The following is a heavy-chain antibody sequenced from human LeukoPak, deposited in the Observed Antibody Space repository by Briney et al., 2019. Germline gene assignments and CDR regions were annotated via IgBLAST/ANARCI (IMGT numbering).Heavy chain of an antibody. J-gene: IGHJ4*02. CDR1: GFAFSTYS. V-gene: IGHV3-21*01. CDR2: ISFSGSSI. CDR3: ARLGCGGGSCYFRYYFDY. Sequence: GGSLRLSCAASGFAFSTYSLTWVRQAPGKGLEWVSYISFSGSSIDYADSLKGRFTISRDNAKNSLYLQMNSLRAEDTAVYYCARLGCGGGSCYFRYYFDYWGQGTLVTVSS. D-gene: IGHD2-15*01.